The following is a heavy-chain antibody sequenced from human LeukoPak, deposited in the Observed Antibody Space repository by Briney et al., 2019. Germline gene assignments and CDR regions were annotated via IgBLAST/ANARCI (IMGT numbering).Heavy chain of an antibody. CDR2: VNTRGSII. CDR3: ARSHRGYSYGSDAFDI. D-gene: IGHD5-18*01. CDR1: GFTFSDYY. Sequence: PGGSLRLSCAASGFTFSDYYMSWIRQAPGKGLEWVSYVNTRGSIIYYADSVKGRFTISRDNAKNSLYLQMNSLRAEDTAVYYCARSHRGYSYGSDAFDIWGQGTMVTVSS. V-gene: IGHV3-11*01. J-gene: IGHJ3*02.